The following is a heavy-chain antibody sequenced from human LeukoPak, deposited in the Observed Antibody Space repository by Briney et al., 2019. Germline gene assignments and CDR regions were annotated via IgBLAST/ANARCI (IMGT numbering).Heavy chain of an antibody. CDR3: ARTKVGATYYFDY. J-gene: IGHJ4*02. V-gene: IGHV3-48*03. Sequence: GGSLRLSCAASGFTVSSYEMNWVRQAPGKGLEWVSYISSSGSTTYYADSVKGRFTISRDNAKNSLYLQMNSLRAEDTAVYYCARTKVGATYYFDYWGQGTLVTVSS. D-gene: IGHD1-26*01. CDR1: GFTVSSYE. CDR2: ISSSGSTT.